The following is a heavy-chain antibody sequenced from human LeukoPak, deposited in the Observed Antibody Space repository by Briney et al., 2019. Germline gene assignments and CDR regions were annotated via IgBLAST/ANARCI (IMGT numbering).Heavy chain of an antibody. CDR2: ISSSSSYI. V-gene: IGHV3-21*04. CDR3: ARDYHNKGHDY. J-gene: IGHJ4*02. Sequence: GGSLRLSCAASGFTFSSYSMNWVRQAPGKGLEWVSSISSSSSYIYYADSVKGRFTIFRDNTKNSLYLQMSSLRAEDMAIYYCARDYHNKGHDYWGPGTLVTVSS. D-gene: IGHD2/OR15-2a*01. CDR1: GFTFSSYS.